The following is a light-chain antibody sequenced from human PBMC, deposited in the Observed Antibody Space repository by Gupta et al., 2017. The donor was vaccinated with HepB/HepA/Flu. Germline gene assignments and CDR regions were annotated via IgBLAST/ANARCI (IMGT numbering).Light chain of an antibody. CDR3: NSRDSSGNQLDVV. CDR1: SLRSYY. J-gene: IGLJ2*01. Sequence: SSELTQDPAVSVALGQTVRITCQGDSLRSYYASWYQQKPGQAPVLVIYGKNNRPSGIPDRFSGSSSGNTASLTITGDQAEDEADYYCNSRDSSGNQLDVVFGGGTKLTVL. CDR2: GKN. V-gene: IGLV3-19*01.